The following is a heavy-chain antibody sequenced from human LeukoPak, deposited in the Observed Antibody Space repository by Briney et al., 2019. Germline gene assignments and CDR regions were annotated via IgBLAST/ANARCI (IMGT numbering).Heavy chain of an antibody. D-gene: IGHD3-3*01. Sequence: ASVKVSCKASGYTFTGYYMHWVRQAPGQGLEWMGIINPSGGSTSYAQKFQGRVTMTRDTSTSTVYMELSSLRSEDTAVCYCAREIPDVLRFLEWLGYGMDVWGQGTTVTVSS. V-gene: IGHV1-46*01. CDR1: GYTFTGYY. J-gene: IGHJ6*02. CDR2: INPSGGST. CDR3: AREIPDVLRFLEWLGYGMDV.